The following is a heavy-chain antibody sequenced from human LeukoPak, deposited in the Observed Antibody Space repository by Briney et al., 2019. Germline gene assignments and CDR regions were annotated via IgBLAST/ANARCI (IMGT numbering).Heavy chain of an antibody. D-gene: IGHD2-15*01. Sequence: SLTISCAATGFTFSSYSMYCVRQAPGKGLEWVSSITSSSSYIYYADSVKGRLTLSRANAKTSLYRQAYNLRAEATVIYCGARRAGSHSHPYDYWGQGTLVTVSS. CDR2: ITSSSSYI. V-gene: IGHV3-21*01. J-gene: IGHJ4*02. CDR1: GFTFSSYS. CDR3: ARRAGSHSHPYDY.